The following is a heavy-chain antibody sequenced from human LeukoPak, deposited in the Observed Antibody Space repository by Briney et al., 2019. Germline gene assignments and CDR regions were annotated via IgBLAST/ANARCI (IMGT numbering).Heavy chain of an antibody. CDR1: GFTFSSYA. V-gene: IGHV3-23*01. CDR2: ISGSGGST. Sequence: GGSLRLSCAASGFTFSSYAMHWVRQAPGKGLEWVSAISGSGGSTYYADSVKGRFTISRDNSKNTLYLQMNSLRAEDTAVYYCAKASWYDSSGYYENLFDYWGQGTLVTVSS. J-gene: IGHJ4*02. D-gene: IGHD3-22*01. CDR3: AKASWYDSSGYYENLFDY.